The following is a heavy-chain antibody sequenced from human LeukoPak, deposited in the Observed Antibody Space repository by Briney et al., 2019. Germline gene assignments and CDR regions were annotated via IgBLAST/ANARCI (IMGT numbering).Heavy chain of an antibody. Sequence: PSETLSLTCTVSGGSISSYYWSWTRQPPGKGLEWIGYIHYSGSSNNNPSLKSRVTISVDTSKNQFSLRLSSVTAADTAVYYCAREGAVAGFDYWGQGTLVTVSS. V-gene: IGHV4-59*01. CDR1: GGSISSYY. D-gene: IGHD6-19*01. CDR2: IHYSGSS. J-gene: IGHJ4*02. CDR3: AREGAVAGFDY.